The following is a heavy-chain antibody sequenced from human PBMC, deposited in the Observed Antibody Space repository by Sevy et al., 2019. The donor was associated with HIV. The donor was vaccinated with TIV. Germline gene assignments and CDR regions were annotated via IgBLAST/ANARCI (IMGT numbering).Heavy chain of an antibody. CDR3: ATNSRYFSGSPFSSAEGLFDP. CDR2: VDPEDGET. Sequence: ASVKVSCKVSGYTLTELSMHWVRQAPGKGREWMGGVDPEDGETVYAQKFQGRVTVTEDTSTDTAYMELSSLRSEDTAVSYCATNSRYFSGSPFSSAEGLFDPWGQGTLVTVSS. V-gene: IGHV1-24*01. D-gene: IGHD2-15*01. CDR1: GYTLTELS. J-gene: IGHJ5*02.